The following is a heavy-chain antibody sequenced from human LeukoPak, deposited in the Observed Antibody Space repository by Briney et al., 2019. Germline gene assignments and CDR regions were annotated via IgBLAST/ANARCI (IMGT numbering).Heavy chain of an antibody. CDR1: GFTFSSYW. J-gene: IGHJ6*03. CDR3: ARFRRLPTFGELPYGHYYYYYMDV. D-gene: IGHD3-10*01. V-gene: IGHV3-7*01. CDR2: IKQDGSEK. Sequence: GGSLRLSCAASGFTFSSYWMSWVRQAPGKGLEWVANIKQDGSEKYYVDSVKGRFTISRDNAKNSLYLQMNSLRAEDTAVYYCARFRRLPTFGELPYGHYYYYYMDVWDKGTTVTISS.